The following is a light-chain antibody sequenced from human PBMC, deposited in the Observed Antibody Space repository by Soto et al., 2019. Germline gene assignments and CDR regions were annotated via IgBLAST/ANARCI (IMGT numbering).Light chain of an antibody. CDR2: EVT. J-gene: IGLJ1*01. CDR3: SSYTNIMTRAGV. Sequence: QSALTQPASVSGSPGQSITISCTGTSGDIGSYNRVSWYQQHPGKAPKLIIYEVTDRPSGVSNRFSGAKSGNTASLTISGLQAEDEAEYYCSSYTNIMTRAGVFGTGTKVTVL. CDR1: SGDIGSYNR. V-gene: IGLV2-14*01.